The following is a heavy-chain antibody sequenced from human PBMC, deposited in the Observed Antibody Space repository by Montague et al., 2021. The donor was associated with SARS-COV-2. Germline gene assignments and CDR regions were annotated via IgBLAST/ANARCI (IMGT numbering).Heavy chain of an antibody. D-gene: IGHD6-19*01. CDR3: AKDTATIRIAVALMDV. CDR1: GFIFSNYA. Sequence: SLRLSCAASGFIFSNYAMTWVRQAPGKGLEWVSIMSGSGARRDYADSVKGRFTISRDSSKNTLYLQMNSLRAEDTAVYYCAKDTATIRIAVALMDVWGQGTTVIVSS. J-gene: IGHJ6*02. CDR2: MSGSGARR. V-gene: IGHV3-23*01.